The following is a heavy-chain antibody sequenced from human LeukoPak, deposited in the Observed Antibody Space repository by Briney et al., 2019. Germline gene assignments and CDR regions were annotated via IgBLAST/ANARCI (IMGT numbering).Heavy chain of an antibody. J-gene: IGHJ4*02. V-gene: IGHV3-48*01. Sequence: GGPLRLSCEASGFPFSSYGTTGFPRAPGRGLEGVSYISSSSSTIYYADSVKGRFTISRDNAKNSLYLQMNSLRAEDTAVYYCATLNFRSSLLFDYWGQGTLVTVSS. CDR2: ISSSSSTI. D-gene: IGHD6-6*01. CDR1: GFPFSSYG. CDR3: ATLNFRSSLLFDY.